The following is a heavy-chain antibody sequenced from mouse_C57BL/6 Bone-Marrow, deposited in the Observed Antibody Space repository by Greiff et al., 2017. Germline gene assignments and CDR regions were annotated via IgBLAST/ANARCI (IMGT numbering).Heavy chain of an antibody. CDR2: IYPGSGNT. CDR3: ARRDRHGSSPAWFAY. D-gene: IGHD1-1*01. CDR1: GYTFTDYY. Sequence: QVQLKESGAELVRPGASVKLSCKASGYTFTDYYINWVKQRPGQGLEWIARIYPGSGNTYYNEKFKGKATLTAEKSSSTAYMQLSSLTSEDSAVYFCARRDRHGSSPAWFAYWGQGTLVTVSA. V-gene: IGHV1-76*01. J-gene: IGHJ3*01.